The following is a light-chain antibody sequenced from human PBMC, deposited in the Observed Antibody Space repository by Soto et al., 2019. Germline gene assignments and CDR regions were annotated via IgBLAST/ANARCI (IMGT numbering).Light chain of an antibody. CDR2: AAS. CDR1: QGISNY. Sequence: DIQMTQSPSSLSASVGDRVTITCRASQGISNYLAWYQQKPGKVPRLLIYAASTLQTGVPSRFSGSGSGTDFTLTISSLEPEDFALYYCQKNSSPLCTFGEGTKVEIK. V-gene: IGKV1-27*01. J-gene: IGKJ4*01. CDR3: QKNSSPLCT.